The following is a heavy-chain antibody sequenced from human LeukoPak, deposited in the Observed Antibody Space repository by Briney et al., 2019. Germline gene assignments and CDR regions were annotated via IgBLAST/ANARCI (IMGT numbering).Heavy chain of an antibody. J-gene: IGHJ5*02. CDR3: ARDRAGSKAWVEFDP. V-gene: IGHV3-66*03. CDR2: IYDYGAT. Sequence: PGGSLRLSCVASAFSVSQSDMSWVRQAPGRGLEWVSLIYDYGATHYADSVRGRFTISRDNPRNTVYLDMNNLRREDTAVYYCARDRAGSKAWVEFDPWGQGTLVTVSS. D-gene: IGHD1-26*01. CDR1: AFSVSQSD.